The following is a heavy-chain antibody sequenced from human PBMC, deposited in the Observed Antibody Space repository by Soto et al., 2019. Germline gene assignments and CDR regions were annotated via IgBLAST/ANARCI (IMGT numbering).Heavy chain of an antibody. CDR2: ISGRGDTT. J-gene: IGHJ5*02. CDR1: GFTFSNSA. D-gene: IGHD3-16*01. CDR3: AKDWLLGA. V-gene: IGHV3-23*01. Sequence: DGQLLESGGGLVQPGGSLRLSCAASGFTFSNSAMNWVRQTPGKGLEWVSAISGRGDTTYYVDSVKGRFTISRDNSKNTLSLQMNSLSAEDTAVYYCAKDWLLGAWGQGTLVTVSS.